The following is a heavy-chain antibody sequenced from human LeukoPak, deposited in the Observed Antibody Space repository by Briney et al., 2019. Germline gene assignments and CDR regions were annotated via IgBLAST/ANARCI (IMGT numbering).Heavy chain of an antibody. CDR3: ARDQRYNWNPRAGSDWFDP. V-gene: IGHV4-38-2*02. CDR1: GYSISSGYY. J-gene: IGHJ5*02. D-gene: IGHD1-20*01. Sequence: SETLSLTCTVSGYSISSGYYWGWIRQPPGKGLEWIGRIYHSGSTYYNPSIKSRVTISVDTSKNQFSLKLSSWTAADTAVYYCARDQRYNWNPRAGSDWFDPWGQGTLVTVSS. CDR2: IYHSGST.